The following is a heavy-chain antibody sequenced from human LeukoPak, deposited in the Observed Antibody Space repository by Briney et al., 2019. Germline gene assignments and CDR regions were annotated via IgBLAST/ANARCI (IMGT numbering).Heavy chain of an antibody. D-gene: IGHD2/OR15-2a*01. CDR1: GYTFTGYY. J-gene: IGHJ4*02. CDR2: INPNSGDT. V-gene: IGHV1-2*04. CDR3: ARENISKYYFDY. Sequence: ASVKVSCKASGYTFTGYYMHWVRQAPGQGLEWMGWINPNSGDTNYAQKFQGWVTMTRDTSISTAYMELSRLRSDDTAVYYCARENISKYYFDYWGQGTLVTVSS.